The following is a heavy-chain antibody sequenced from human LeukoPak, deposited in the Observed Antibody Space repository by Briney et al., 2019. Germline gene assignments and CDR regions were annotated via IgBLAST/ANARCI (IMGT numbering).Heavy chain of an antibody. CDR2: IYHSGNT. CDR3: ARGYDFWSGVMSDAFDI. CDR1: GGSISSHY. V-gene: IGHV4-59*11. Sequence: SATLSLPCTVSGGSISSHYWSWCRQTPGKGLEWIGHIYHSGNTKYNSALKGRVTISDDASKNQFSLRLSSVTAADTAVYFCARGYDFWSGVMSDAFDIWGRGTKVTVSS. J-gene: IGHJ3*02. D-gene: IGHD3-3*01.